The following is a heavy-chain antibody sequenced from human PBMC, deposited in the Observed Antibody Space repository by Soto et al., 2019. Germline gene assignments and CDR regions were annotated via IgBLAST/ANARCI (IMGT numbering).Heavy chain of an antibody. CDR3: AIEVDYYGSGSYYNGTPSYYYYMDV. CDR2: INPSGGST. Sequence: ASVKVSCKASGYTFTSYYMHWVRQAPGQGLEWMGIINPSGGSTSYAQKFQGRVTMTRDTSTSTVYMELSSLRSEDTAVYYCAIEVDYYGSGSYYNGTPSYYYYMDVWGKGTTVTVSS. J-gene: IGHJ6*03. V-gene: IGHV1-46*03. CDR1: GYTFTSYY. D-gene: IGHD3-10*01.